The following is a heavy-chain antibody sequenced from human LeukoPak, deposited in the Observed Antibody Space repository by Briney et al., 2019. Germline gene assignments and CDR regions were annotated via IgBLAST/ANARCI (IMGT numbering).Heavy chain of an antibody. J-gene: IGHJ5*02. V-gene: IGHV3-23*01. D-gene: IGHD6-13*01. CDR3: AHPTEYSSSWYGNWFDP. CDR2: ISGSGGST. Sequence: GGTLRLSCAASGFTFSSYAMSWVRQAPGKGLEWVSAISGSGGSTYYADSLKGRFTISRDNSKNTLYLQMNSLRAEDTAVYYCAHPTEYSSSWYGNWFDPWGQGTLVTVSS. CDR1: GFTFSSYA.